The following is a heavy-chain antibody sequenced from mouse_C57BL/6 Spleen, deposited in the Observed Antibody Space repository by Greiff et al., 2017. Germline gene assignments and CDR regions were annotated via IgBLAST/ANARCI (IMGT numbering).Heavy chain of an antibody. J-gene: IGHJ1*03. CDR3: ARGNYYGSSFWYFDV. CDR1: GYTFTSYW. D-gene: IGHD1-1*01. Sequence: QVQLQQPGAELVRPGTSVKLSCKASGYTFTSYWMHWVKPRPGQGLEWIGVIDPSDSYTNYNQKFKGKATLTVDTSSSTAYMQLSSLTSEDSAVYYCARGNYYGSSFWYFDVWGTGTTVTVSS. CDR2: IDPSDSYT. V-gene: IGHV1-59*01.